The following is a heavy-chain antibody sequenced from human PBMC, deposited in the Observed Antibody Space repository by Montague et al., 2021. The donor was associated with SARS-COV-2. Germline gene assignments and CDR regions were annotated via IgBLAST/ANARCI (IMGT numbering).Heavy chain of an antibody. V-gene: IGHV4-34*01. J-gene: IGHJ6*03. Sequence: SETLSLTCAVHGGSFSTYSWNWIRQPPGEGLEWIGEIHHGGSTNYNPSLTSRVTISADTSKNQFSLKLTSVAAADTAVYYCARLGDGVVPSPILGVGPYYSYYYMDVWGKGTTVTVSS. CDR2: IHHGGST. CDR3: ARLGDGVVPSPILGVGPYYSYYYMDV. CDR1: GGSFSTYS. D-gene: IGHD3-10*01.